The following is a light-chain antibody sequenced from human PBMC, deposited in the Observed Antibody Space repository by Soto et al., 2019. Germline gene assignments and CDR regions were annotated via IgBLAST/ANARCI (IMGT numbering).Light chain of an antibody. CDR3: SSYTGSSTPYV. J-gene: IGLJ1*01. V-gene: IGLV2-14*03. CDR2: DVS. Sequence: QSALTQPASVSGSPGQSITISCTGTSSDVGTYNYVSWYQQYPGKAPKLMISDVSNRPSGVSHRFSGSKSGNTASLTISGLQAEDEADYYCSSYTGSSTPYVFGTGTKLTVL. CDR1: SSDVGTYNY.